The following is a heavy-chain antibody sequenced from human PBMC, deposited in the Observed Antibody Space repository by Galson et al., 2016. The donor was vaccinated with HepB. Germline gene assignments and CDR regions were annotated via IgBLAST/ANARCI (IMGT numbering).Heavy chain of an antibody. CDR1: GYTFTDYY. D-gene: IGHD6-13*01. CDR3: ARLVAATLDFDY. CDR2: INPNSGGP. V-gene: IGHV1-2*02. Sequence: SVKVSCKASGYTFTDYYIHWVRQAPGQGLEWMGWINPNSGGPNSAPQFQGRVTMTRDTSISTVYLALSRLRSDDTAVYYRARLVAATLDFDYWGQGTLVTVSS. J-gene: IGHJ4*02.